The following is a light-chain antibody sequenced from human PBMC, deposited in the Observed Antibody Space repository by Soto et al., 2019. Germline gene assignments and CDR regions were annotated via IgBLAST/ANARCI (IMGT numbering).Light chain of an antibody. V-gene: IGLV3-9*01. CDR2: WDG. Sequence: SYELTQPLSVSVALGQTASITCGGNNIGSKNVHWYQQKPGQAPVLVIYWDGKRPSGIPERFSGSNSGNTATLTISRAQAGDEAEYHCQVWDSTTADVVFGGGTKLTVL. J-gene: IGLJ2*01. CDR1: NIGSKN. CDR3: QVWDSTTADVV.